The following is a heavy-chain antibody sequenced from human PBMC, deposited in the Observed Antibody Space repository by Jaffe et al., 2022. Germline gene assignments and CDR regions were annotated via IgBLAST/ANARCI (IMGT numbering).Heavy chain of an antibody. Sequence: EVQLVESGGGLVQPGGSLRLSCAASGFTFSSYEMNWVRQAPGKGLEWVSYISSSGSTIYYADSVKGRFTISRDNAKNSLYLQMNSLRAEDTAVYYCARDKEWLVRYYYYYMDVWGKGTTVTVSS. J-gene: IGHJ6*03. CDR1: GFTFSSYE. CDR2: ISSSGSTI. CDR3: ARDKEWLVRYYYYYMDV. V-gene: IGHV3-48*03. D-gene: IGHD6-19*01.